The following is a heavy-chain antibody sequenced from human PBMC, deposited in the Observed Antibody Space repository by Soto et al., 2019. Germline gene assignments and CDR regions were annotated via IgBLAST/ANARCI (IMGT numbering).Heavy chain of an antibody. V-gene: IGHV4-61*01. CDR1: GGSVSSGSYY. D-gene: IGHD6-13*01. CDR3: AAQQLDNWFDP. Sequence: QVQLQESGPGLVKPSETLSLTCTVSGGSVSSGSYYWSWIRQPPGKGLEWIGYIYYSGSTKYNPPLKSRVTISVDTSKNQFSLKLSSVTAADTAGYYCAAQQLDNWFDPWGQGTLVTVSS. J-gene: IGHJ5*02. CDR2: IYYSGST.